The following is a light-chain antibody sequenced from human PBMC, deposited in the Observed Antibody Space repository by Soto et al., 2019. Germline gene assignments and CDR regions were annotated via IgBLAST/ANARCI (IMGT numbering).Light chain of an antibody. J-gene: IGLJ2*01. CDR1: SSNIGAGSD. Sequence: QSVLTQPPSVSGAPGQIVTTSCTGSSSNIGAGSDVHWYQQSPGRVPKLLVYGNKHRPSGVTDRFSASKSGTSASLAITGLQADDEADYYCQSYDNNLRGVLFGGGTKLTVL. CDR3: QSYDNNLRGVL. V-gene: IGLV1-40*01. CDR2: GNK.